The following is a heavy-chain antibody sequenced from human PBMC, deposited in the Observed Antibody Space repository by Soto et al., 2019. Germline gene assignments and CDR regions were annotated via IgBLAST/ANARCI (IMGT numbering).Heavy chain of an antibody. CDR2: ISSSSSYI. D-gene: IGHD2-2*02. CDR3: ARDLAIVVVPAAISSDYGMDV. CDR1: GFTFSSYS. V-gene: IGHV3-21*01. J-gene: IGHJ6*02. Sequence: PGGSLRLSCAASGFTFSSYSMNWVRQAPGKGLERVSSISSSSSYIYYADSVKGRFTISRDNAKNSLYLQMNSLRAEDTAVYYCARDLAIVVVPAAISSDYGMDVWGQGTTVTVSS.